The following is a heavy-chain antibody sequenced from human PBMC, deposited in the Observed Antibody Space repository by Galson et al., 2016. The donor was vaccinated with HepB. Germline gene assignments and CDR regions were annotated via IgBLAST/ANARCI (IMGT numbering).Heavy chain of an antibody. V-gene: IGHV4-39*02. CDR2: IYYSGST. Sequence: SETLSLTCTVSGGSISSSSYYWGWIRQPPGKGLEWIGSIYYSGSTYYNPSLKSRLAMSLDKSKNHFSLKLTSLTAADTAVYYCTRRVVVVAGNWFDPWGQGILVSVSS. J-gene: IGHJ5*02. CDR3: TRRVVVVAGNWFDP. CDR1: GGSISSSSYY. D-gene: IGHD2-15*01.